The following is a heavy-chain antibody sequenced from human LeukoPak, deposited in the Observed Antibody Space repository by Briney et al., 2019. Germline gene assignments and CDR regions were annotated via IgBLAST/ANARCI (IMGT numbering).Heavy chain of an antibody. CDR3: ARDGDVYVSGWYRGGYDY. Sequence: SETLSLTCSVSGDSISRYFCYWIRQPPGKGLEWIGYFYYSANANYNPSLKSRVTISADKSKNHFSLKLTSVTDADTAVYYCARDGDVYVSGWYRGGYDYWGQGILVTVSS. D-gene: IGHD6-19*01. CDR1: GDSISRYF. J-gene: IGHJ4*02. V-gene: IGHV4-59*12. CDR2: FYYSANA.